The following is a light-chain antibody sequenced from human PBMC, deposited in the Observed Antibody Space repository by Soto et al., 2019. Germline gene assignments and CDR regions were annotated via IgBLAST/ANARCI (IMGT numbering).Light chain of an antibody. CDR1: QSVSSNY. Sequence: EIVLTQSPGTLSLSPGDRATLSCGASQSVSSNYLAWYRRKPGQAPRLLIYGASYRATDIPGKFRGSGSGTDLTLNITKLEPEDVAVYYCQQYGSSPPTCGPGTRVEI. CDR2: GAS. J-gene: IGKJ1*01. V-gene: IGKV3-20*01. CDR3: QQYGSSPPT.